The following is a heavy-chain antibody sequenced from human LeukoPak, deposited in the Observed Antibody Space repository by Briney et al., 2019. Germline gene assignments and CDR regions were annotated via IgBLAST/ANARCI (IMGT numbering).Heavy chain of an antibody. V-gene: IGHV3-23*01. CDR3: AKDGSSGYYAPPAEYFQH. Sequence: PGGSLRLSSAASGFTFSSYAMSWVRQAPGKGLEWVSAISGSGGSTYYADSVKGRFTISRDNSKNTLYLQMNSLRAEDTAVYYCAKDGSSGYYAPPAEYFQHWGQGTLVTVSS. CDR1: GFTFSSYA. D-gene: IGHD3-22*01. J-gene: IGHJ1*01. CDR2: ISGSGGST.